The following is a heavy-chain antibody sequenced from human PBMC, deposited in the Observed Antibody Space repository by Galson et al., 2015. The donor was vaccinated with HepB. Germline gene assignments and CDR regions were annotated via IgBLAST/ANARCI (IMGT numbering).Heavy chain of an antibody. CDR2: ISGSGGST. CDR1: GFTFSSYA. Sequence: SLRLSCAASGFTFSSYAMSWVRQAPGKGLEWVSAISGSGGSTYYADSVKGRFTISRDNSKNTLYLQMNSLRAEDTAVYYCERRSSSWWYAFDIWGQGTMVTVSS. CDR3: ERRSSSWWYAFDI. D-gene: IGHD6-13*01. V-gene: IGHV3-23*01. J-gene: IGHJ3*02.